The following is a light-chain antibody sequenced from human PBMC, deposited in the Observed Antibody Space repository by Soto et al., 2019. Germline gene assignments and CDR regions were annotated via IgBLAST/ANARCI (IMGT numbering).Light chain of an antibody. CDR2: EVN. J-gene: IGLJ2*01. CDR3: SSYTTSSTRV. Sequence: QSALTQPASVSGSPGQSITISCTGTSSDVGGYDFVSWYQQHPGKAPKLMIYEVNNRPSGVSNRFSGSKSGNTASLTISGHQAEDEADYYCSSYTTSSTRVFGGGTKLTVL. V-gene: IGLV2-14*01. CDR1: SSDVGGYDF.